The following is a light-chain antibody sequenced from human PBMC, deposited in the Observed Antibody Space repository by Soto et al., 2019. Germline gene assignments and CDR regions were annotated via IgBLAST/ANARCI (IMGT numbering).Light chain of an antibody. CDR2: GIS. V-gene: IGKV3-20*01. J-gene: IGKJ1*01. CDR1: QSVSGTY. Sequence: EIELTQSPGTLSLSPGERASLSCRASQSVSGTYLAWYQQKPGQGPRLLIYGISSRSTGIPDRFSGSGSGTDFTLTISRLEPEDFAVYYCQQYASLPRTFGQGTKVEVK. CDR3: QQYASLPRT.